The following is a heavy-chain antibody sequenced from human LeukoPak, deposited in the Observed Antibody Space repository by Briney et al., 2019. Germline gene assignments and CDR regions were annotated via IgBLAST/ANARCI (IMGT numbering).Heavy chain of an antibody. CDR1: GFTFSSYE. J-gene: IGHJ4*02. D-gene: IGHD3-10*01. CDR2: INHSGST. Sequence: TGGSLRLSCAASGFTFSSYEMNWVRQPPGKGLEWIGEINHSGSTNYNPSLKSRVTISVDTSKNQFSLKLSSVTAADTAVYYCARITGSGSYYNGPEYWGQGTLVTVSS. V-gene: IGHV4-34*01. CDR3: ARITGSGSYYNGPEY.